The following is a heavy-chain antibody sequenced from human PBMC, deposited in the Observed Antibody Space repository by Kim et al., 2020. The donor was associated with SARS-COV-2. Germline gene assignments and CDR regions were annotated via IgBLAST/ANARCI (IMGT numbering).Heavy chain of an antibody. J-gene: IGHJ4*02. CDR1: GGSFSGYY. CDR2: INHSGST. V-gene: IGHV4-34*01. Sequence: SETLSLTCAVYGGSFSGYYWSWIRQPPGKGLEWIGEINHSGSTNYNPALKSRVTISVGTAKNQFSLKLSSVTAADTAVYYCAGERPGRAVLRYFVWSPVDYWGQGTPLSASS. D-gene: IGHD3-9*01. CDR3: AGERPGRAVLRYFVWSPVDY.